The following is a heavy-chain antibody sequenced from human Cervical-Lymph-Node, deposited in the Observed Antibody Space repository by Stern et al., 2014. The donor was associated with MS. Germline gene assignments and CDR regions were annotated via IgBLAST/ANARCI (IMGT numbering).Heavy chain of an antibody. D-gene: IGHD2-21*02. CDR1: GGAFNTYP. CDR2: IIPIFGTP. CDR3: ATPVSVTVGAMDV. Sequence: VQLVQSGAEVKTPGSSVKVSCKASGGAFNTYPINWVRQARGPALEWMGGIIPIFGTPDYAQSFKGRVTIGADEAATTAYMELSSLTYEDTAVYYCATPVSVTVGAMDVWGQGTAVTVSS. J-gene: IGHJ6*02. V-gene: IGHV1-69*01.